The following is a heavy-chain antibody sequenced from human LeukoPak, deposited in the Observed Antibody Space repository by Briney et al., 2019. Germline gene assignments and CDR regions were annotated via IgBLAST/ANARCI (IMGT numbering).Heavy chain of an antibody. CDR2: INPNSGNT. J-gene: IGHJ4*02. D-gene: IGHD7-27*01. Sequence: GASVKVSCKASGYTFTGYYMHWVRQAPGQGLEWMGWINPNSGNTGYAQKFQGRVTITRNTSISTAYMELSSLRSEDTAVYYCARGSLGLGTLLTWGQGTLVTVSS. CDR1: GYTFTGYY. CDR3: ARGSLGLGTLLT. V-gene: IGHV1-8*02.